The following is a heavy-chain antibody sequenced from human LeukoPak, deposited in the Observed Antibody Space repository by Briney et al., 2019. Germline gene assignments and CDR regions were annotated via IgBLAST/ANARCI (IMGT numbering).Heavy chain of an antibody. J-gene: IGHJ5*02. CDR2: IKQDGGEK. V-gene: IGHV3-7*01. CDR3: ARATASNWFDP. D-gene: IGHD2-21*01. CDR1: GFTFSSYW. Sequence: GGSLRLSCAASGFTFSSYWRSWVRQAPGKGLEWVANIKQDGGEKYYVDSVKGRFTISRDNAKNSLYLQMNSLRAEDTAVYYCARATASNWFDPWGQGTLVTVSS.